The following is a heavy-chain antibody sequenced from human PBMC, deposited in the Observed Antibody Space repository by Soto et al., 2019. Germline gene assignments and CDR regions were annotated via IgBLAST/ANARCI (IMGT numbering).Heavy chain of an antibody. CDR1: GSSFTNYW. Sequence: GESLKISCKGSGSSFTNYWITWVRQMPGKGLEWMGRIDPSDSYTNYSPSFQGHVTFSIDKSISTAYLQWSSLKASDTAIYYCARQREPIYYYYGLDVWGQGTTVTVSS. V-gene: IGHV5-10-1*01. CDR2: IDPSDSYT. D-gene: IGHD6-25*01. CDR3: ARQREPIYYYYGLDV. J-gene: IGHJ6*02.